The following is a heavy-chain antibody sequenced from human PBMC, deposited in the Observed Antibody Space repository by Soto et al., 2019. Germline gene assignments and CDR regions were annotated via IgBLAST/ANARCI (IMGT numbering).Heavy chain of an antibody. Sequence: QVQLQESGPGLVKPSGTLSLSCAVSGGSVSNNNWWRWVRQSPGNVLEWIGEIHHSGGPSYNPSLESRATLSGDKSKNELALRLNYVTAADTAVYYSTKNSAYALDYWGLGILVTVSS. D-gene: IGHD5-12*01. CDR2: IHHSGGP. CDR3: TKNSAYALDY. V-gene: IGHV4-4*02. J-gene: IGHJ4*02. CDR1: GGSVSNNNW.